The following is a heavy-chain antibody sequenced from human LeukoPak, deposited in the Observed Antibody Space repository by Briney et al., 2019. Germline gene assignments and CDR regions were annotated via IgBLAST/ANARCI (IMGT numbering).Heavy chain of an antibody. CDR1: GFTFSSYW. V-gene: IGHV3-7*01. CDR2: IKQDGSEK. D-gene: IGHD2-2*01. Sequence: GGSLRLSCAASGFTFSSYWMSWVRQAPGKGLEWVANIKQDGSEKCYVDSVKGRFTISRDNAKNSLYLQMNSLRAEDTAVYYCARVLVPAGIYFDYWGQGTLVTVSS. J-gene: IGHJ4*02. CDR3: ARVLVPAGIYFDY.